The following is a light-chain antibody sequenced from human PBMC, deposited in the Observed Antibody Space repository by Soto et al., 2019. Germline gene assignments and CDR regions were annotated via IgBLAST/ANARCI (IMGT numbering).Light chain of an antibody. CDR2: KAS. CDR1: QSISTW. Sequence: DIQMTQSPSTLSASVGDRVTITCRASQSISTWLAWYQQKPGKAPKLLIYKASTLKSGVPSRFSGSGSGTEFTLTISSLQPEDFATYYCQQLNSYPPNTFGQGTRLEIK. J-gene: IGKJ5*01. V-gene: IGKV1-5*03. CDR3: QQLNSYPPNT.